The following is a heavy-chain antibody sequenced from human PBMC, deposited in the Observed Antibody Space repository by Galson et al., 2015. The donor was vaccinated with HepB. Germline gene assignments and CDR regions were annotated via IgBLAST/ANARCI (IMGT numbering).Heavy chain of an antibody. CDR2: IKPDGSEN. Sequence: SLRLSCAVSGFSISTYWMTWVRQAPGKGLECVAHIKPDGSENYYVDSVKGRFTISRDNARSSLYLQMNSLRAEDTAVSFCTRRAGIMWGQGTLVTVSS. CDR1: GFSISTYW. J-gene: IGHJ4*02. V-gene: IGHV3-7*01. CDR3: TRRAGIM. D-gene: IGHD3-10*01.